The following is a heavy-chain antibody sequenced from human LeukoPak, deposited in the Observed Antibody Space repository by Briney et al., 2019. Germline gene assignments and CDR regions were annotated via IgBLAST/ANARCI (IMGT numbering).Heavy chain of an antibody. J-gene: IGHJ6*03. CDR1: GYTFTRYG. V-gene: IGHV1-18*01. D-gene: IGHD3-10*01. CDR2: ISGSNGNT. Sequence: ASVKVSCKAFGYTFTRYGVSWVRQAPGQGLEWIGWISGSNGNTNYAQNFQGRVTMTTDSSTSTAYMELRSLRSEDTAVYYCARVSRGVITYYYYYMDVWGKGTTVTISS. CDR3: ARVSRGVITYYYYYMDV.